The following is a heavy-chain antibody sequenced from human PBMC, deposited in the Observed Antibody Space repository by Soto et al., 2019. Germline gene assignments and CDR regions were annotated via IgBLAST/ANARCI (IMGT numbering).Heavy chain of an antibody. CDR2: IYPGDSDT. D-gene: IGHD5-18*01. V-gene: IGHV5-51*01. Sequence: GESLKISCKHSGFNFPTFWIGWVRQMPGKGLEWMGIIYPGDSDTRYSPSFQGQVTISADKSISTAYLQWSSLKASDTAMYYCARSIQPGGYYYGMDVWGQGTTVTVSS. CDR3: ARSIQPGGYYYGMDV. J-gene: IGHJ6*02. CDR1: GFNFPTFW.